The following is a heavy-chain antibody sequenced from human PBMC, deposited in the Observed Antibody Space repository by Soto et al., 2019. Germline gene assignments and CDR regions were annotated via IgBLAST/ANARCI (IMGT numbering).Heavy chain of an antibody. CDR3: AHLVGYSSGGTCNPSDEVFDS. Sequence: QITLRESGPTLVIPTQTLTLTCTFSWFSLNTGGVGVRWTRQPPGKALERLALIYWNGDERYRPSLTSRLTTTKDAYKTRVVLTMTDMELVDTATYQCAHLVGYSSGGTCNPSDEVFDSWGQGTLVAVAS. V-gene: IGHV2-5*01. CDR2: IYWNGDE. J-gene: IGHJ4*02. CDR1: WFSLNTGGVG. D-gene: IGHD2-15*01.